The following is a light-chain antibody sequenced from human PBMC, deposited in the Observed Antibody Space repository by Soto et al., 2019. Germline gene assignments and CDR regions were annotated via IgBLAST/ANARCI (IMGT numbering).Light chain of an antibody. V-gene: IGKV2-24*01. Sequence: EIVMTQTPLSSAVTLGQPASISCRSSQSLVHNDGNTYLTWFQQRPGQPPRLLLYKISNRFSGVQDRFRDSGAGTDFTLKLSRVEVEDVGVYYCMQATQYPWTFGQGTKVEIK. CDR3: MQATQYPWT. CDR2: KIS. CDR1: QSLVHNDGNTY. J-gene: IGKJ1*01.